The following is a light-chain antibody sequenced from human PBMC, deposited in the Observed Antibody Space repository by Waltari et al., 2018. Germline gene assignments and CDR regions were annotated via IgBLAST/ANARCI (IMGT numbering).Light chain of an antibody. CDR2: LKSDGSH. V-gene: IGLV4-69*01. Sequence: QVVLTQSPSASASLGAPVKLICTLRSGHLSYALTWSQQEPEKGPRYLKKLKSDGSHPKGDGIPDRFSGSSSVAERYLTISSLQPEDEADYYCQTWGSDIGVVFGGGTKLTVL. CDR3: QTWGSDIGVV. J-gene: IGLJ3*02. CDR1: SGHLSYA.